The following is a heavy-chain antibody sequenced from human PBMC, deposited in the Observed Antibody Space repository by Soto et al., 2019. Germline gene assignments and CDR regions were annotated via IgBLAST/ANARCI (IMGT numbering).Heavy chain of an antibody. J-gene: IGHJ5*02. CDR3: ARSRLRLPANWFDP. CDR2: INAGNGNT. CDR1: GYTFTSYA. Sequence: GASVKVSCKASGYTFTSYAMHWVRQAPGQRLEWMGWINAGNGNTKYSQKFQGRVTITRDTSASTAYMELRSLRSEDTAVYYCARSRLRLPANWFDPWGQGTLVTVSS. V-gene: IGHV1-3*01. D-gene: IGHD2-15*01.